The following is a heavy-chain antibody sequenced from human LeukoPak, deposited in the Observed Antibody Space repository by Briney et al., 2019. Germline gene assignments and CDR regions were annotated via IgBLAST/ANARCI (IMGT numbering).Heavy chain of an antibody. CDR1: GYTLTELS. D-gene: IGHD6-19*01. CDR3: ATSIPDSSGWYQPRWWFDP. Sequence: GASVKVSCKVSGYTLTELSMHWVRQAPGKVLEWMGGFDPEDGETIYAQKFQGRVTMTEDTSTDTAYMELSSLRSEDTAVYYCATSIPDSSGWYQPRWWFDPWGQGTLVTVSS. CDR2: FDPEDGET. V-gene: IGHV1-24*01. J-gene: IGHJ5*02.